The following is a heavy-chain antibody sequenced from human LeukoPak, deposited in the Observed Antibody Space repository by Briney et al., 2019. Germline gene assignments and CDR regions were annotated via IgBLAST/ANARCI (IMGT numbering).Heavy chain of an antibody. J-gene: IGHJ4*01. CDR1: GFTLSSYA. Sequence: GASLRLSCAASGFTLSSYAMTWVRQAPGKGLEWVSVISGSGGNTNYADSVKGRFTISRDNSKNTLYLQMNSLRAEDTAVYHCARDRSGSYTFDYWGQGTLVTAAS. V-gene: IGHV3-23*01. D-gene: IGHD1-26*01. CDR3: ARDRSGSYTFDY. CDR2: ISGSGGNT.